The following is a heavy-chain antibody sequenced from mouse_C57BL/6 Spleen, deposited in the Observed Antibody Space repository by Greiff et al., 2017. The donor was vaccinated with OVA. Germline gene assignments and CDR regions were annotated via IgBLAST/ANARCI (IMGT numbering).Heavy chain of an antibody. D-gene: IGHD1-1*02. CDR1: GYSITSGYY. V-gene: IGHV3-6*01. J-gene: IGHJ2*01. CDR2: ISYDGSN. CDR3: AREGYGLTGDY. Sequence: EVKLQESGPGLVKPSQSLSLTCSVTGYSITSGYYWNWIRQFPGNKLEWMGYISYDGSNNYNPSLKNRISITRDTSKNQFFLKLNSVTTEDTATYYCAREGYGLTGDYWGQGTTLTVSS.